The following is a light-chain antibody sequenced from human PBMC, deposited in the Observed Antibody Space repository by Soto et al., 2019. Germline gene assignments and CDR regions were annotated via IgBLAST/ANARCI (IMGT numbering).Light chain of an antibody. CDR2: DVS. CDR3: SSYTSSSAPVV. Sequence: QSALTQPASVSGSPGQSITISCTGTSSDVGGYKYVSWYQQHPGKAPKLMIYDVSGRPSGVSNLFSGSKSGNTASLTISGLLAEDEADYYCSSYTSSSAPVVFGGGTKLTVL. V-gene: IGLV2-14*01. J-gene: IGLJ2*01. CDR1: SSDVGGYKY.